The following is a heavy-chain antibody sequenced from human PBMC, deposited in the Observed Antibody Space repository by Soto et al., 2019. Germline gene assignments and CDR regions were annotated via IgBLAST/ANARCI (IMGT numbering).Heavy chain of an antibody. CDR2: FRSGGDDDTT. CDR1: GFTFSSYS. V-gene: IGHV3-23*01. Sequence: EVQLLESGGGLVQPGGSLRLSCAASGFTFSSYSMSWVRQAPGKGLEWVSGFRSGGDDDTTYYADSVRGRFTISRDNSKNTQFLQRNSLRAEDTAIYYCAKKVNSGSGSQFFDYWGQGTLVNVSS. D-gene: IGHD3-10*01. CDR3: AKKVNSGSGSQFFDY. J-gene: IGHJ4*02.